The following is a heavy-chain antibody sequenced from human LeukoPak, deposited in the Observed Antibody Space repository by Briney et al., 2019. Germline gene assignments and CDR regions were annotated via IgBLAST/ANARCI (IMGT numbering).Heavy chain of an antibody. D-gene: IGHD2-2*01. Sequence: PGGSLRLSCAAPGFTFSSYSMNWVRQAPGKGLEWVSSISSSSSYIYYADSVKGRFTISRGNAKNSLYLQMNSLRAEDTAVYYCARDSSRYCSSTSCYAWGQGTLVTVSS. CDR2: ISSSSSYI. CDR3: ARDSSRYCSSTSCYA. CDR1: GFTFSSYS. V-gene: IGHV3-21*01. J-gene: IGHJ5*02.